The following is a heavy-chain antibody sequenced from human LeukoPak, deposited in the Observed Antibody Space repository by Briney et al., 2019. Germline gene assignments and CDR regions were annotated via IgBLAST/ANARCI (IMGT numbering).Heavy chain of an antibody. CDR1: GDSVSSNSAA. V-gene: IGHV6-1*01. CDR2: TYYRSKWYN. Sequence: SQTLSLTCAISGDSVSSNSAAWNWIRQSPSRGLEWLGRTYYRSKWYNDYAVSVKSRITINPDTSKNQFSLQLNSVTPEDTAVEFWAKALRLGLAGVDYWGQGTPVTVSS. CDR3: AKALRLGLAGVDY. D-gene: IGHD3-10*01. J-gene: IGHJ4*02.